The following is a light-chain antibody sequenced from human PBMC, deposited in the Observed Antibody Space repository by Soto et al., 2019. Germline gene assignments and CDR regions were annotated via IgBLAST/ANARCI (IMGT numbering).Light chain of an antibody. J-gene: IGKJ1*01. CDR3: QQYNNWPRT. Sequence: EIEMTKTPATLCVSPGERATLSCRASQSVSSDLAWYHQKPGQAPRLLIYGASTRATGIPARFSGSGSGTEFTLTISSLQSEDFAVYYCQQYNNWPRTFGQGTKVDIK. V-gene: IGKV3-15*01. CDR2: GAS. CDR1: QSVSSD.